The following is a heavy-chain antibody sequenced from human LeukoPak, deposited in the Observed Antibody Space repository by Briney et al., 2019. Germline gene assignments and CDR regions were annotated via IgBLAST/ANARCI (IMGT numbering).Heavy chain of an antibody. CDR3: ARDGGEAFCGGDCYSGWIDP. V-gene: IGHV4-59*01. CDR1: GASISDYY. CDR2: ISNSGRT. Sequence: PSETLSLTCTVSGASISDYYWSWIRQPPGKGLEWIGYISNSGRTEYNPSLTSRATISLDTSKNHFSLKLRSVTAADTAVYYCARDGGEAFCGGDCYSGWIDPWGQGTLVSVSS. J-gene: IGHJ5*02. D-gene: IGHD2-21*02.